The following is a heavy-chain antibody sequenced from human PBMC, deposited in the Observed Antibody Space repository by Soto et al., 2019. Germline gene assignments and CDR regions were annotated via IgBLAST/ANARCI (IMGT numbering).Heavy chain of an antibody. D-gene: IGHD5-12*01. J-gene: IGHJ4*02. Sequence: GGSLRLSCAASGFTFSSYGMHWVRQAPGKGLEWVAVIWYDGSNKYYADSVKGRFTISRDNSKNTLYLQMNSLRAEDTAVYYCARGEYRGYPVDYWGQGTLVTVSS. CDR1: GFTFSSYG. CDR3: ARGEYRGYPVDY. V-gene: IGHV3-33*01. CDR2: IWYDGSNK.